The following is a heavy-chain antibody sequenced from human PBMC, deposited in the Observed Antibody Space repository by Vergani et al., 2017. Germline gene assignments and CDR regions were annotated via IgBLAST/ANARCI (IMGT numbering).Heavy chain of an antibody. V-gene: IGHV4-59*01. CDR3: ASSPATYXDYVWGSYAGAFDI. CDR1: GGSISSYY. Sequence: QVQLQESGPGLVKPSETLPLTCTVSGGSISSYYWSWIRQPPGKGLEWIGYIYYSGSTNYNPSLKSRVTISVDTSKNQFSLKLSSVTAADTAVYYCASSPATYXDYVWGSYAGAFDIWGQGTMVTVSS. CDR2: IYYSGST. J-gene: IGHJ3*02. D-gene: IGHD3-16*01.